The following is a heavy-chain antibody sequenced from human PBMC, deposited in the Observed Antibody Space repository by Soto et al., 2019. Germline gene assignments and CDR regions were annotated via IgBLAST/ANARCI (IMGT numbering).Heavy chain of an antibody. CDR2: ISSSSSTI. V-gene: IGHV3-48*02. J-gene: IGHJ4*02. CDR1: GFTFSSYS. D-gene: IGHD3-22*01. Sequence: GGSLRLSCAASGFTFSSYSMNWVRQAPGKGLEWVSYISSSSSTIYYADSVKGRFTISRDNAKNSLYLQMNSLRDEDTAVYYCARDAYYYDSSGFDYWGQGTLVTVSS. CDR3: ARDAYYYDSSGFDY.